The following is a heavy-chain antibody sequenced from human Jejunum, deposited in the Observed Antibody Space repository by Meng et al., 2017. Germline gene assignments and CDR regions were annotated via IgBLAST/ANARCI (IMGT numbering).Heavy chain of an antibody. Sequence: SVKVSCKTSGGTFSNYGVSWVRQAPGQGLEWMGGIIPISATTNYAQKFQGRVTITADESTSTDYMELRSLRFEDTAVYYCAREHSYGLFYYFDYWGQGSLVTVSS. CDR1: GGTFSNYG. D-gene: IGHD5-18*01. CDR3: AREHSYGLFYYFDY. CDR2: IIPISATT. V-gene: IGHV1-69*13. J-gene: IGHJ4*02.